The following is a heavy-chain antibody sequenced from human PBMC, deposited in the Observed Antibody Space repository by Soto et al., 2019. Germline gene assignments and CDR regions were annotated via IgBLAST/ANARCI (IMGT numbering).Heavy chain of an antibody. J-gene: IGHJ3*02. CDR3: ARTKSNYYGSGSYPDAFDI. CDR2: IIPIFGTT. CDR1: GGTFSSYA. Sequence: QVQLVQSGAEVKKPGSSVKVSCKASGGTFSSYAISWVRQAPGQGLEGVGGIIPIFGTTTYAEKFQRRVTITADESTSTAYMELSSLRSEDTAVYYCARTKSNYYGSGSYPDAFDIWGQGTMVTVSS. D-gene: IGHD3-10*01. V-gene: IGHV1-69*01.